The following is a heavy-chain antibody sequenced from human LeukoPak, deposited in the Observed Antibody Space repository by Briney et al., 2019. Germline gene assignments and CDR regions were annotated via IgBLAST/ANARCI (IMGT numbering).Heavy chain of an antibody. D-gene: IGHD5-12*01. V-gene: IGHV1-8*01. CDR3: AREPSGYISLGGWFDP. J-gene: IGHJ5*02. Sequence: ASVKVSCKASGYTFTSYDINWVRQATGQGLEWMGWMNPNSGNTGYAQKFQGRVTMTRNTSISTAYMELRSLRSDDTAVYYCAREPSGYISLGGWFDPWGQGTLVTVSS. CDR2: MNPNSGNT. CDR1: GYTFTSYD.